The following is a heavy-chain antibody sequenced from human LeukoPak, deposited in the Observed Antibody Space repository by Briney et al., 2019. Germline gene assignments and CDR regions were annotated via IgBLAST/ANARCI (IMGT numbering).Heavy chain of an antibody. CDR3: AGIAAAGHAEYFQH. CDR2: IYTSGST. D-gene: IGHD6-13*01. V-gene: IGHV4-4*07. J-gene: IGHJ1*01. CDR1: GGSISSYY. Sequence: SEPLSLTCTVSGGSISSYYWSWIRQPAGKGLEWIGRIYTSGSTNYNPSLKSRVTMSVDTSKNQFSLKLSSVTAADTAVYYCAGIAAAGHAEYFQHWGQGTLVTVSS.